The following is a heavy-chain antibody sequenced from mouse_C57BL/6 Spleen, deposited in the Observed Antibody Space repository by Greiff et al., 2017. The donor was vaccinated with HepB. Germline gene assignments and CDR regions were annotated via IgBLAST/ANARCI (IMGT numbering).Heavy chain of an antibody. J-gene: IGHJ1*03. V-gene: IGHV5-16*01. D-gene: IGHD1-3*01. CDR1: GFTFSDYY. CDR2: INYDGSST. Sequence: EVKLVESEGGLVQPGSSVKLSCTASGFTFSDYYMAWVRQVPEKGLEWVANINYDGSSTYYLDSLKSRFIISRDNAKNILYLQMSSLKSEDTATYYCARDPPYKRYFDVWGTGTTVTVSS. CDR3: ARDPPYKRYFDV.